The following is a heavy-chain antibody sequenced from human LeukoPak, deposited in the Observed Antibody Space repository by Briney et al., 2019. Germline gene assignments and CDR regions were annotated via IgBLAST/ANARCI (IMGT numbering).Heavy chain of an antibody. V-gene: IGHV4-39*01. CDR1: GGSISSYH. D-gene: IGHD6-13*01. CDR2: IFYSGAT. Sequence: SETLSLTCTVSGGSISSYHWGWIRQPPGKGLEWIGSIFYSGATYFNPSLKSRVTISVDTSKNHFSLKLSSVTAAETAVYYCARYGSADGFFDYWGQGTLVTVSS. CDR3: ARYGSADGFFDY. J-gene: IGHJ4*02.